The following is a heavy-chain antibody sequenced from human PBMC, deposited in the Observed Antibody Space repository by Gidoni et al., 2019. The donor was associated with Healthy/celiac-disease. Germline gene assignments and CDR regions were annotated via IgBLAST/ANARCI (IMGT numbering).Heavy chain of an antibody. Sequence: EVQLVESGGGLVQPGGSLKLSCAASGFPFSGSAMHGVRQASGKGLEWVGRIRSKANSYATAYAASVKGRFTISRDDSKNTAYLQMNSLKTEDTAVYYCTRRATTMNYGMDVWGQGTTVTVSS. CDR3: TRRATTMNYGMDV. J-gene: IGHJ6*02. CDR1: GFPFSGSA. V-gene: IGHV3-73*01. CDR2: IRSKANSYAT. D-gene: IGHD4-4*01.